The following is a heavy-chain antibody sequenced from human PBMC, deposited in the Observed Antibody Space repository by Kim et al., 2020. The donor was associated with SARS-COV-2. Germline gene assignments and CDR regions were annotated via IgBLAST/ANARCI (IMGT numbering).Heavy chain of an antibody. CDR2: IWYDGSNK. J-gene: IGHJ4*02. V-gene: IGHV3-33*01. CDR3: ATGGLEAAGIDY. Sequence: GGSLRLSCAASGFIFSNHAMHWVRQAPGKGLEWVSIIWYDGSNKYYADSVKGRFTISRDNSKNTLYLQMNSLRAEDTAVYYCATGGLEAAGIDYWGQGTLVTVSS. D-gene: IGHD6-13*01. CDR1: GFIFSNHA.